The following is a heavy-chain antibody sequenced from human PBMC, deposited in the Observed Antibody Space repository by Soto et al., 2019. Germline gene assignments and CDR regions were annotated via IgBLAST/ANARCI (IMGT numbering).Heavy chain of an antibody. D-gene: IGHD2-8*01. CDR1: GFTFSSYS. J-gene: IGHJ6*02. CDR3: ARGKDCTHNSCNPPGHMDV. CDR2: TGRRGSVT. V-gene: IGHV3-21*06. Sequence: PGGSLRLSCAASGFTFSSYSMNWVRQAPGKGLEWVSYTGRRGSVTYYADSVKGRFTISRDNGKNSLYLQMNTLRAEDTAVYYCARGKDCTHNSCNPPGHMDVWGRGTAVTVSS.